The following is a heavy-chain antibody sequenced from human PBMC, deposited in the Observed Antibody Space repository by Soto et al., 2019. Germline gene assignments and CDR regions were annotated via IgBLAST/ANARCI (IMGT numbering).Heavy chain of an antibody. CDR1: GFSLSTSGVG. J-gene: IGHJ4*02. Sequence: SGPTLVNHPQTLTLTFTFSGFSLSTSGVGVGWIRQPPGKALEWLALIYWDDDKRYSPSLKSRLTITKDTSKNQVVLTMTNMDPVDTATYYCAQSMGGYSSFDYWGQGTLVTVSS. D-gene: IGHD1-26*01. CDR3: AQSMGGYSSFDY. V-gene: IGHV2-5*02. CDR2: IYWDDDK.